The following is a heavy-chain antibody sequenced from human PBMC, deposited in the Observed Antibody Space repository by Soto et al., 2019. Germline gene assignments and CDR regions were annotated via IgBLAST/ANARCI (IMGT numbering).Heavy chain of an antibody. J-gene: IGHJ6*03. Sequence: SVKVSCKASGGTFSSYTISWVRQAPGQGLEWMGRIIPILGIANYAQKFQGRVTITADKSTSTAYMELSSLRSEDTAVYYCAVGPCSTSCAYYYYYYMDVWGKGTTVTV. V-gene: IGHV1-69*02. CDR2: IIPILGIA. CDR3: AVGPCSTSCAYYYYYYMDV. CDR1: GGTFSSYT. D-gene: IGHD2-2*01.